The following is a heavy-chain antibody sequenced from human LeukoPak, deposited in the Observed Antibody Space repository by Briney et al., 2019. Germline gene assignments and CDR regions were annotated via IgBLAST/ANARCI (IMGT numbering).Heavy chain of an antibody. CDR2: IYHSGST. CDR3: ARDLTLWFGELLGIDY. Sequence: SQTLSLTCTVSGGSISSGGYYWSWIRQPPGKGLEWIGYIYHSGSTYYNPSLKSRVTISVDRSKNQFSLKLSSVTAADTAVYYCARDLTLWFGELLGIDYWGQGTLVTVSS. D-gene: IGHD3-10*01. J-gene: IGHJ4*02. V-gene: IGHV4-30-2*01. CDR1: GGSISSGGYY.